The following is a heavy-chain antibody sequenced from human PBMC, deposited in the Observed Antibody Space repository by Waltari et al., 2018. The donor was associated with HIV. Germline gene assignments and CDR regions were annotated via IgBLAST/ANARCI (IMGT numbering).Heavy chain of an antibody. D-gene: IGHD6-6*01. CDR2: INPNGGST. V-gene: IGHV1-46*03. Sequence: QVQLVQSGAEVKKPGASVTVSCKASGYSFTYYYMHWVRQAPGQGLEWMGIINPNGGSTTYAQKFQGRVTITRDTSTSTVYMELSSLRSEDTAVYYCARGISARPFDYWGQGTLVTVSS. J-gene: IGHJ4*02. CDR1: GYSFTYYY. CDR3: ARGISARPFDY.